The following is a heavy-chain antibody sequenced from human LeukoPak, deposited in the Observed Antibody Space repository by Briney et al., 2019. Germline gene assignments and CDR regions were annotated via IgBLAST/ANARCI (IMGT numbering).Heavy chain of an antibody. J-gene: IGHJ4*02. Sequence: PGGSLRLSCAASGFTFSSYSMNWVRQAPGKGLEWVSYISSSSTIYYADSVKGRFTISRDNSKNTLYLQMNSLRAEDTAIYYCAKSRGIYDNSGWRTFDYWGQGTLVTVSS. CDR1: GFTFSSYS. D-gene: IGHD6-19*01. CDR3: AKSRGIYDNSGWRTFDY. CDR2: ISSSSTI. V-gene: IGHV3-48*01.